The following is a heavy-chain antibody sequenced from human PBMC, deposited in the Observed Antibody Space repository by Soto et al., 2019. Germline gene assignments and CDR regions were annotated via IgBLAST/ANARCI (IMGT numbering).Heavy chain of an antibody. V-gene: IGHV1-69*02. Sequence: SVKVSCKASGGTFSSYTISWVRQAPGQGLEWMGRIIPILGIANYAQKFQGRVTITADKSTSTAYMGLSSLRSEDTAVYYCARANFDWLLSTSYYFDYWGQGTLVTV. CDR3: ARANFDWLLSTSYYFDY. CDR1: GGTFSSYT. CDR2: IIPILGIA. J-gene: IGHJ4*02. D-gene: IGHD3-9*01.